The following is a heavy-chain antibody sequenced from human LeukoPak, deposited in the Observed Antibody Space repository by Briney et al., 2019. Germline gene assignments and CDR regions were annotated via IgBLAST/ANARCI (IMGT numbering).Heavy chain of an antibody. CDR3: ARGTAGYHSSYFDY. Sequence: GGSLRLSCAASGFTFSSPWMHRVRQAPGMGLVWVSRINSDGSATAYADSVKGRFTISRDNAENTLYLQMNSLRAEDTAVYYCARGTAGYHSSYFDYWGQGTLVTVSS. V-gene: IGHV3-74*01. CDR1: GFTFSSPW. D-gene: IGHD3-16*02. J-gene: IGHJ4*02. CDR2: INSDGSAT.